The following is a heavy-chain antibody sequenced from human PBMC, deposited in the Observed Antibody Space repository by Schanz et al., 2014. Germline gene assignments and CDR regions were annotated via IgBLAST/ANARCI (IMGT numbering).Heavy chain of an antibody. Sequence: DLVESGGGLVKRGGSLRLSCAASGFTIRSYSMNWVRQAPGKGLEWVSSISSSGSYIYYADSVKGRFSISRDNAKNSLFLQMNRLRAEDTALYYCAIIGVMVAVAGTRADYWGQGTLVTVSS. CDR3: AIIGVMVAVAGTRADY. J-gene: IGHJ4*02. D-gene: IGHD6-19*01. V-gene: IGHV3-21*01. CDR2: ISSSGSYI. CDR1: GFTIRSYS.